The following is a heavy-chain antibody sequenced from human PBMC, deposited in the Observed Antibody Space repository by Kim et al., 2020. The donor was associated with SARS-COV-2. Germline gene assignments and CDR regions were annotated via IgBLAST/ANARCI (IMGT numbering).Heavy chain of an antibody. V-gene: IGHV3-9*01. CDR1: GFTFDDYA. Sequence: GGSLRLSCAASGFTFDDYAMHWVRQAPGKGLEGVSGISWNSGSIGYADSVKGRFTISRDNAKNSLYLQMNSLRAEDTALYYCAKAQSLYSSRWSNAFDIWGQGTMVTVSS. D-gene: IGHD6-13*01. J-gene: IGHJ3*02. CDR3: AKAQSLYSSRWSNAFDI. CDR2: ISWNSGSI.